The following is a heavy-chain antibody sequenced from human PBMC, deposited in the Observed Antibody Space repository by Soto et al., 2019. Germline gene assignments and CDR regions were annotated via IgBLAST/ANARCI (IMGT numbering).Heavy chain of an antibody. CDR3: ASTLNPIMISPHGYAQLSSDY. CDR2: MYNSGTT. V-gene: IGHV4-59*01. CDR1: GVSISDFY. J-gene: IGHJ4*02. D-gene: IGHD3-16*01. Sequence: PSETLSLTCTVSGVSISDFYWSWIRQAPGKGLESVGYMYNSGTTIYNPSLNYRATISVDTSKNQFSLRLSSVTAADTAVYYCASTLNPIMISPHGYAQLSSDYWGQGSLVTVSS.